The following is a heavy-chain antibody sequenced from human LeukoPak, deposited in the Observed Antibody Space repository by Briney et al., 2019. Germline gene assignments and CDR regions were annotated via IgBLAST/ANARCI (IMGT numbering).Heavy chain of an antibody. CDR2: IYYSGST. CDR3: ARARLNYYYGMDV. CDR1: GGSISSYY. J-gene: IGHJ6*02. Sequence: SETLSLTCTVSGGSISSYYWSWIRQPPGKGLGWIGYIYYSGSTNYNPSLKSRVTISVDTSKNQFSLKLSSVTAADTAVYYCARARLNYYYGMDVWGQGTTVTVSS. V-gene: IGHV4-59*01.